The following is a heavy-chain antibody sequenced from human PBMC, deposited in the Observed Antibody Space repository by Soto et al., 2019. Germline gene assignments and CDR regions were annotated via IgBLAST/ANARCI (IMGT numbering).Heavy chain of an antibody. J-gene: IGHJ3*02. CDR3: ARDPSRDGGNAFDI. D-gene: IGHD3-16*01. CDR1: GVSISSPHHN. CDR2: IYYSGST. V-gene: IGHV4-61*01. Sequence: SETLSLTCTVSGVSISSPHHNWSWIRQYPGKGLEWIGYIYYSGSTNYNPSLKSRVTISVDTSKDQFSLKLSSVTAADTAVCYCARDPSRDGGNAFDIWGQGTMVIVSS.